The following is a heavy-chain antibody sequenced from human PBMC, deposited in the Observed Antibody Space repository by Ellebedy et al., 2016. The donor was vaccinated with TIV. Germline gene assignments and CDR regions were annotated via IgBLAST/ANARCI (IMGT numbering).Heavy chain of an antibody. CDR2: ISYDGSYK. CDR1: GLSISGHF. D-gene: IGHD5-24*01. V-gene: IGHV3-30*03. Sequence: GESLKISCAASGLSISGHFMSWFRQAPGKGLEWVAVISYDGSYKYYADSVKGRFTISRDHSKNTLYLQMNRMRAEDTAVYYCARGASRWLQLRYYFDYWGQGTRVTGSS. J-gene: IGHJ4*02. CDR3: ARGASRWLQLRYYFDY.